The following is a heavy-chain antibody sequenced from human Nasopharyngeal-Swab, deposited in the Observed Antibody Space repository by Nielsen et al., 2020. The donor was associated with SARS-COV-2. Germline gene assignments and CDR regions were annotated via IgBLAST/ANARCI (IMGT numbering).Heavy chain of an antibody. J-gene: IGHJ2*01. V-gene: IGHV1-3*01. CDR1: GYTFTSYA. CDR2: INAGNGNT. CDR3: ARVTVVSDWYFDL. Sequence: ASVKVSCKASGYTFTSYAMHWVRQAPGQRLEWMGWINAGNGNTKYSQKFQGRVTITRDTSASTVYMELSSLRSEDTAVYYCARVTVVSDWYFDLWGRGTLVTVSS. D-gene: IGHD4-23*01.